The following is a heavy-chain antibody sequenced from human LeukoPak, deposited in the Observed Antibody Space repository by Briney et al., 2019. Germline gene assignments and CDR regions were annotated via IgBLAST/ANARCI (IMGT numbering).Heavy chain of an antibody. CDR3: ARVFANSGYWYYFDY. V-gene: IGHV4-31*03. D-gene: IGHD5-12*01. Sequence: SETLSLTCTVSGGSINSGGYYWSWIRQHPGKGLEWIGYIYYSGSTYYNPSLNSRVTMSIDTSKNQFSLNLSSVTAADTAVYYCARVFANSGYWYYFDYWGQGTLVTVSS. CDR1: GGSINSGGYY. CDR2: IYYSGST. J-gene: IGHJ4*02.